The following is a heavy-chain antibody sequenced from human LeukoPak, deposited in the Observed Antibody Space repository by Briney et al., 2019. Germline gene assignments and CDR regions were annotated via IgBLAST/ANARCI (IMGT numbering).Heavy chain of an antibody. D-gene: IGHD5-12*01. V-gene: IGHV4-59*01. Sequence: SETLPLTCTVSGGSISSYYWSWIRQPPGKGLEWVGYIYYSGSTNYNPSLKSRVTISVDTSKNQFSLKLSSVTAADTAVYYCARDRTWGYSGYDYALDYWGQGTLVTVSS. J-gene: IGHJ4*02. CDR3: ARDRTWGYSGYDYALDY. CDR2: IYYSGST. CDR1: GGSISSYY.